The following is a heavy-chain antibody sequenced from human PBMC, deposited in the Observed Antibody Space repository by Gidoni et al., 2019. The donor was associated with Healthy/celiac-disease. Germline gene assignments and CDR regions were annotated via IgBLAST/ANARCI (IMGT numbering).Heavy chain of an antibody. CDR2: ISGSGGST. Sequence: EVQLLESGGGLVQPGGSLRLSCAAPGFTFSSYAMSWVRQAPGKGLEWVSAISGSGGSTYYADSVKGRFTISRDNSKNTLYLQMNSLRAEDTAVYYCANTLNYDFWSGYGYYYGMDVWGQGTTVTVSS. CDR3: ANTLNYDFWSGYGYYYGMDV. D-gene: IGHD3-3*01. J-gene: IGHJ6*02. CDR1: GFTFSSYA. V-gene: IGHV3-23*01.